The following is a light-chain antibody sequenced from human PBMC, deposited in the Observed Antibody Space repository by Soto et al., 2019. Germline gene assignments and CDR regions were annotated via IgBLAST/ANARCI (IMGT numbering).Light chain of an antibody. Sequence: QAVVTQEPSLTVSPGGTVTLTCGSSTGAVTSGHYPYWFQQKPGQAPRTLIYDTSNKHSWTPARFSSSLLGGKAALTLSGAQPEDEAEYYCLLSYSGAQAVFGGGTKLTVL. J-gene: IGLJ2*01. V-gene: IGLV7-46*01. CDR2: DTS. CDR3: LLSYSGAQAV. CDR1: TGAVTSGHY.